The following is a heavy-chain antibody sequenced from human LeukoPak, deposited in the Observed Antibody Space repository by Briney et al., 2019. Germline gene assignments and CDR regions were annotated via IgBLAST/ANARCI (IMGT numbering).Heavy chain of an antibody. CDR2: IKQDGSEK. CDR3: AKDRTFTVETRGYFDL. V-gene: IGHV3-7*03. CDR1: GFTFSSYW. D-gene: IGHD4-23*01. Sequence: PGGSLRLSCAASGFTFSSYWMSWVRQAPGKGLEWVANIKQDGSEKYYVDSVKGRFTISRDNAKNSLYLQMNSLRAEDTALYYCAKDRTFTVETRGYFDLWGRGTLVTVSS. J-gene: IGHJ2*01.